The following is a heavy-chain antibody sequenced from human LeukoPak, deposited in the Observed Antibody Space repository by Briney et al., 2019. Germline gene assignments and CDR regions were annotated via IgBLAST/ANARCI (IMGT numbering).Heavy chain of an antibody. J-gene: IGHJ6*02. CDR1: GLTVSGNY. CDR3: ARARSSYYYAMDV. Sequence: GGSLRLSCAASGLTVSGNYLTWVRQAPGKGLEWVSVIYTGSSTYYADSVKGRFTISRDNPKNTLYLQMNSLRAEDTAVYYCARARSSYYYAMDVWGQGTTVTVSS. V-gene: IGHV3-53*01. CDR2: IYTGSST.